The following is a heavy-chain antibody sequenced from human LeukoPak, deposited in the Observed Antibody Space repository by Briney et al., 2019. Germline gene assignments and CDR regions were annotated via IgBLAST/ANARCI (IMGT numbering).Heavy chain of an antibody. CDR2: SSSSGSTI. V-gene: IGHV3-11*04. CDR3: ARDTGVGYFDY. CDR1: GFTFSDYF. D-gene: IGHD4-23*01. Sequence: GGSLRLSCAASGFTFSDYFMSWIRQAPGKGREWVSYSSSSGSTINYADSVKGRFTISRDNAKNSLYLQMNSLRAEDTAVYYCARDTGVGYFDYWGQGTLVTVSS. J-gene: IGHJ4*02.